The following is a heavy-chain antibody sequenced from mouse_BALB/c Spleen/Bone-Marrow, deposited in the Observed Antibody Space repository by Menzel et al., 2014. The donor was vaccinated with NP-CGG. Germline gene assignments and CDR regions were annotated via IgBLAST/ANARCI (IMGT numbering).Heavy chain of an antibody. Sequence: EVQLQQSGPELVKPGASVKVSYKASGYAFTNYNIYWVKQRHGKSLEWIGYIDLYNGGTSYNQKFKGKATLTVDKSSSTAYMHLNSLTSEDSAVYYCARLGDGYYDALDYWGQGTSVTVSS. D-gene: IGHD2-3*01. CDR2: IDLYNGGT. CDR3: ARLGDGYYDALDY. J-gene: IGHJ4*01. V-gene: IGHV1S135*01. CDR1: GYAFTNYN.